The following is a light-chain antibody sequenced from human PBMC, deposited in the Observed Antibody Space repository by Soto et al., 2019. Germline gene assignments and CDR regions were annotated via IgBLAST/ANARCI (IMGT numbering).Light chain of an antibody. J-gene: IGKJ1*01. CDR3: QQSYSRVT. CDR2: AAS. Sequence: DIQMTQSPSSLYASVGDRVTLTCRASQSISSYLNWYQQKPGKAPKLLIYAASSLQSGVPSRFSGSRSGTDFTLTINSLQPEDFATYYCQQSYSRVTFGQGTKVDI. CDR1: QSISSY. V-gene: IGKV1-39*01.